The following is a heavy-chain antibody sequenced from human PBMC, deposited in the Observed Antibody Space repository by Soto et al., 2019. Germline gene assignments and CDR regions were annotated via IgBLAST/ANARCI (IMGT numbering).Heavy chain of an antibody. CDR1: GYTFTSYG. V-gene: IGHV1-18*01. D-gene: IGHD2-15*01. CDR3: ARVDSNIVVVVAAPDY. CDR2: ISAYNGNT. Sequence: QVQLVQSGAEVKKPGASVKVSCKASGYTFTSYGISWVRQAPGQGLEWMGWISAYNGNTNYAQKLQGRVTMTTDTXTXTAYMELRSLRSDDTAVYYCARVDSNIVVVVAAPDYWGQGTLVTVSS. J-gene: IGHJ4*02.